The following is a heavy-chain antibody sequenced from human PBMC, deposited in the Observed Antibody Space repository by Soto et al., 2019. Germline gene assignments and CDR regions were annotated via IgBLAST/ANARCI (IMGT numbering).Heavy chain of an antibody. D-gene: IGHD3-10*01. CDR2: IYHSGST. CDR1: GGSISSSNW. V-gene: IGHV4-4*02. CDR3: ARVSGIYYYGMDV. J-gene: IGHJ6*02. Sequence: PSETLSLTCAVSGGSISSSNWWSWVRQPPGKGLEWIGEIYHSGSTSYNPSLKSRVTISVDTSKNQFSLKLSSVTAADTAVYYCARVSGIYYYGMDVWGQGTTVTVSS.